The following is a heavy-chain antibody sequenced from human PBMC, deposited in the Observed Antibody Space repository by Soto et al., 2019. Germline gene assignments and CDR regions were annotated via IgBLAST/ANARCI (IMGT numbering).Heavy chain of an antibody. CDR1: GGSISSGDYY. Sequence: QVQLQESGPGLVKPSQTLSLTCTVSGGSISSGDYYWSWIRQVPGKGLEWIGYIYYYGSTYYNPSLKSRMTISVDTSKNQFSLKLRSVTAADTAVYYCARDCQPSSSCYTDGAFDIWGQGTMVTVSS. V-gene: IGHV4-31*03. D-gene: IGHD6-13*01. CDR3: ARDCQPSSSCYTDGAFDI. CDR2: IYYYGST. J-gene: IGHJ3*02.